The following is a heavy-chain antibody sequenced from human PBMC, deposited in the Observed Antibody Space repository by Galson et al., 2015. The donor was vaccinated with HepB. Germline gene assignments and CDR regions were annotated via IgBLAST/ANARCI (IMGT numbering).Heavy chain of an antibody. Sequence: SLRLSCAASGFTFSSYSMNWVRQAPGKGLEWVSSIGSSSVYISYADSVKGRFTISRDNAKNSLYLQMNSLRAEDTAVYYCAREGGMDVWGQGTTVTVSS. J-gene: IGHJ6*02. CDR2: IGSSSVYI. V-gene: IGHV3-21*01. CDR1: GFTFSSYS. CDR3: AREGGMDV.